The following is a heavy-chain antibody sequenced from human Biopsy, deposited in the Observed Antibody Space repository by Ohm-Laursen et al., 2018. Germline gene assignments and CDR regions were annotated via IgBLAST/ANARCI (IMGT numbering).Heavy chain of an antibody. CDR3: ARDEGLLRAFDI. CDR1: GGSISGHF. D-gene: IGHD1-26*01. CDR2: IYINGNT. Sequence: TLSLTCTVSGGSISGHFWSWVRQPAGKGLEWIGRIYINGNTNYNPSLKSRVSMSVDTSKNHFSLNLTSVTAADTAVYYCARDEGLLRAFDIWGQGTLGTVSS. J-gene: IGHJ3*02. V-gene: IGHV4-4*07.